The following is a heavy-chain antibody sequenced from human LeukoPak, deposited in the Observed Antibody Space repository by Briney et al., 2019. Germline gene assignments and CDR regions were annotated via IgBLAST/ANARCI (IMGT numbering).Heavy chain of an antibody. CDR2: IYQDGREK. J-gene: IGHJ4*02. Sequence: GGSLRLSCAASGFTFSSHLMTWVRQAPGKGLEWVANIYQDGREKYYAVSVKGRFTISRDNAKNSLFLQMDSLGAEDTAVYYCAGERPSSSWYDYWGQGTLVTVSS. CDR3: AGERPSSSWYDY. D-gene: IGHD6-13*01. V-gene: IGHV3-7*01. CDR1: GFTFSSHL.